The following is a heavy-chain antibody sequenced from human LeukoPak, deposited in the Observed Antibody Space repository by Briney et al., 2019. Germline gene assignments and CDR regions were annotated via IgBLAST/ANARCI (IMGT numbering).Heavy chain of an antibody. D-gene: IGHD3-10*02. CDR3: ARRIDVDDY. CDR2: INPNSGGT. CDR1: GYTFTGYY. V-gene: IGHV1-2*02. Sequence: ASVKVSCKASGYTFTGYYMHWVRQAPGQGLEWMGWINPNSGGTNYAQKFQGRVTMTTDTSTSTAYMELRSLRSDDTAVYYCARRIDVDDYWGQGTLVTVSS. J-gene: IGHJ4*02.